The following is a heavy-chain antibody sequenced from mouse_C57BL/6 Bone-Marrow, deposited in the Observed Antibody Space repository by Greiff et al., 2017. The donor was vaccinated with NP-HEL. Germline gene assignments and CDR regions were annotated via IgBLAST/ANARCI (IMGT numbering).Heavy chain of an antibody. J-gene: IGHJ2*01. CDR2: IDPEDGDT. V-gene: IGHV14-1*01. D-gene: IGHD2-12*01. CDR1: GFNITDYY. Sequence: EVQLQQSGAELVRPGASVKLSCTASGFNITDYYMHWVKQRPEQGLEWIGRIDPEDGDTEYAPKFQGKATMTADTSSITAYLQLSSLTAEYTAVYYCTTDYNYIDYGGQGTTLTVSS. CDR3: TTDYNYIDY.